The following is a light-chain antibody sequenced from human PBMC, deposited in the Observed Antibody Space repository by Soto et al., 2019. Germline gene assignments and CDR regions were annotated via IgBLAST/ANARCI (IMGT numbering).Light chain of an antibody. CDR3: QQYNTWLWT. CDR2: GAS. J-gene: IGKJ1*01. Sequence: EVVMTQSPATLSVSPGERATLSCRASQSVNANLAWYQQKPGQAPRLLIHGASNRATGIPARFSGSGFGTAXIXTXSXXQSEDFAVYYCQQYNTWLWTFGQGTKVEI. CDR1: QSVNAN. V-gene: IGKV3-15*01.